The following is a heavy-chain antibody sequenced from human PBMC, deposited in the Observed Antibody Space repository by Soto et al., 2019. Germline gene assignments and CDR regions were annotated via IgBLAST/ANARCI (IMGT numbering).Heavy chain of an antibody. D-gene: IGHD3-3*01. J-gene: IGHJ6*02. CDR2: TYYRSKWYN. CDR3: ARDRSGVPFWNGYYNYYYGMYV. V-gene: IGHV6-1*01. Sequence: QVQLQQSGPGLVKPSQTLSPTCAISGDSVSSNSAALNWIRQPPSRGLEWLGRTYYRSKWYNDYAVAENRQITTNPDTSNNQCSLQLISVPAEDTAVYYYARDRSGVPFWNGYYNYYYGMYVWGQRTTVTVSS. CDR1: GDSVSSNSAA.